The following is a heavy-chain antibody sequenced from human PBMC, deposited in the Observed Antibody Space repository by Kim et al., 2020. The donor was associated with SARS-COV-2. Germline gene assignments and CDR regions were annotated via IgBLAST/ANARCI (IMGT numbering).Heavy chain of an antibody. V-gene: IGHV3-9*01. D-gene: IGHD6-6*01. CDR1: GFTFGDYA. CDR2: INWNSGNI. Sequence: GGSLRLSCEASGFTFGDYAMHWVRQAPGKGLEWVSGINWNSGNIGYADSVKGRFTISRDNAKNFLFLQMNSLSAEDTALYFCAKDKYSSSSGLEIWGQGTLVTVSS. CDR3: AKDKYSSSSGLEI. J-gene: IGHJ4*02.